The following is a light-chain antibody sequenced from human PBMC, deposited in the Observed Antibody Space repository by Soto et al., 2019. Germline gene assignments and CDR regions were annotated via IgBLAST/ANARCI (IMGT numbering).Light chain of an antibody. J-gene: IGKJ1*01. CDR2: AAS. CDR3: QHYNRYSWT. Sequence: DIQMTQSPSTLSGSVGDRVTITCRASQSVRSWLAWYQQKPGRAPKFLIYAASSLQSGVPSRFSGSGSGTEFTLTISSRQPADFATYYCQHYNRYSWTFGQGTKVDIK. V-gene: IGKV1-5*01. CDR1: QSVRSW.